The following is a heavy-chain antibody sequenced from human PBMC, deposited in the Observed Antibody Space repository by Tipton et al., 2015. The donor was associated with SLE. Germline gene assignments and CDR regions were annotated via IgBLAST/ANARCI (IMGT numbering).Heavy chain of an antibody. CDR1: GGSFSGYY. J-gene: IGHJ3*02. CDR3: ARDRDGDSGDGFDI. Sequence: TLSLTCAVYGGSFSGYYWTWIRQSPGKGLEWIGEINHSGQTNYGPSLRSRLTILIDTSKNQFSLELSSVTAADTAVYYCARDRDGDSGDGFDIWGQGTVVTVSS. D-gene: IGHD4-17*01. CDR2: INHSGQT. V-gene: IGHV4-34*01.